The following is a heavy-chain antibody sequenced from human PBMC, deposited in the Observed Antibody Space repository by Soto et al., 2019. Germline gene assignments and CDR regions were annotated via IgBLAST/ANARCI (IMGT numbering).Heavy chain of an antibody. D-gene: IGHD4-17*01. J-gene: IGHJ6*02. CDR3: ARDPTIRVTTSSWTPVSQKSSGMDV. Sequence: HPGGSLRLSCAASGFTFSSYNMNWVRQAPGKGLEWVSYISSSNMIYYADSVKGRFTISRDNAKNSLYLQMNSLRDEDTAVYWCARDPTIRVTTSSWTPVSQKSSGMDVSGQGTTVTVSS. CDR1: GFTFSSYN. V-gene: IGHV3-48*02. CDR2: ISSSNMI.